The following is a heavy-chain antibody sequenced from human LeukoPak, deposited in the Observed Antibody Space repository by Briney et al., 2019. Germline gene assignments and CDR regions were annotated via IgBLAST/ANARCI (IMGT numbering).Heavy chain of an antibody. CDR3: AREIHRWEVPGY. V-gene: IGHV3-74*01. CDR1: GFTFSTYW. Sequence: PGGSLILSCAASGFTFSTYWMNWVRHAPGKGPVWVSRINSDGSSTSYADSVKGRFTISRDNANNTLYLQMNSLRAEDTAVYYCAREIHRWEVPGYWGQGTLVTVSS. J-gene: IGHJ4*02. D-gene: IGHD2-2*01. CDR2: INSDGSST.